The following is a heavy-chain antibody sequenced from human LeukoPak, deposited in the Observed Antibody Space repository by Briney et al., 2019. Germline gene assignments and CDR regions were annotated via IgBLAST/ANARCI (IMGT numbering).Heavy chain of an antibody. V-gene: IGHV3-30-3*01. D-gene: IGHD6-19*01. J-gene: IGHJ4*02. CDR2: ISYDGSDK. Sequence: GGSLRLSCAASGFTFSSYAMHWVRQALGKGLEWVAIISYDGSDKYYADSVKGRLTISRDNSKSTLYLQMISLRTEDTAVYYCARADGSVAGPPSGHWGQGTLVTVSS. CDR3: ARADGSVAGPPSGH. CDR1: GFTFSSYA.